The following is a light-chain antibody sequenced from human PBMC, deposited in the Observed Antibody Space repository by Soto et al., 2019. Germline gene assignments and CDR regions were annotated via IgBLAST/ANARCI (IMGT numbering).Light chain of an antibody. CDR2: VNSDGSH. J-gene: IGLJ2*01. CDR3: QTWGTGIGV. CDR1: SGHSSYA. Sequence: QSVLTQSPSASASLGASVKITCTLSSGHSSYAIAWHQQQSEKGPRYLMKVNSDGSHNKGDGIPDRFSGSSSGAERYLTISSLQSEDEADYYCQTWGTGIGVFGGGTKLTVL. V-gene: IGLV4-69*01.